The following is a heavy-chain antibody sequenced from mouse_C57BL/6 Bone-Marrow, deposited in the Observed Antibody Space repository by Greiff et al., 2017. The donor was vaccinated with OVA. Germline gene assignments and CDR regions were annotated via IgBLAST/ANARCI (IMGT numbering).Heavy chain of an antibody. CDR2: INPYNGGT. Sequence: EVQLQQSGPVLVKPGASVTMSCKASGYTFTDYYMNWVKQSHGKSLEWIGVINPYNGGTSYNQKFKGKATLTVDKSSSTAYMELNSLTSEDSAVYYCARGGYGSRAAYWGQGTLVTVSA. CDR1: GYTFTDYY. J-gene: IGHJ3*01. D-gene: IGHD1-1*01. CDR3: ARGGYGSRAAY. V-gene: IGHV1-19*01.